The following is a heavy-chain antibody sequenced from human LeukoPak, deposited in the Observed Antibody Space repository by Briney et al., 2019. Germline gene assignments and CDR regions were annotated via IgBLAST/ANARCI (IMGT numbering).Heavy chain of an antibody. CDR2: MSPDGSDK. CDR3: VTSWCRQQRDY. V-gene: IGHV3-7*01. J-gene: IGHJ4*02. Sequence: PGGSLRLSCAASGFSFGDYWMSWVRQAPGKGLEWVADMSPDGSDKTYVDSVKGRLTISRDNAKQSLYLQMDSLTAEDTAVYYCVTSWCRQQRDYWGQGTLVTVSS. D-gene: IGHD2-8*01. CDR1: GFSFGDYW.